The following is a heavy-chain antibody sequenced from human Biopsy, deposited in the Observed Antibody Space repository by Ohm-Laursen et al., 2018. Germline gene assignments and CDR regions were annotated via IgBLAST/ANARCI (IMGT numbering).Heavy chain of an antibody. Sequence: SHTLSLTCTVSGGSLSSYSWSWIRQPAGKGMERIGQIYTSGITNYNPSLKSRVTMSVDTSTNKFSLRVSSETAADTAVYYCARDRDRRGWFDPWGQGTLVTVSS. CDR1: GGSLSSYS. V-gene: IGHV4-4*07. CDR3: ARDRDRRGWFDP. CDR2: IYTSGIT. J-gene: IGHJ5*02. D-gene: IGHD1-14*01.